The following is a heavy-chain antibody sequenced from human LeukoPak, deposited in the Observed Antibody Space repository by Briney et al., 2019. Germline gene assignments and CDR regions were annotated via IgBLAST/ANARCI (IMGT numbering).Heavy chain of an antibody. CDR2: ISYDGSNK. CDR1: GFTFSSYA. CDR3: ARLRYYGMDV. Sequence: GRSLRLSCAASGFTFSSYAMHWVRQAPGKGLEWVAVISYDGSNKYYADSVKGRFTISRDNSKNTLYLQMNSLRAEDTAVYYCARLRYYGMDVWGQGTTVTVSS. V-gene: IGHV3-30-3*01. J-gene: IGHJ6*02.